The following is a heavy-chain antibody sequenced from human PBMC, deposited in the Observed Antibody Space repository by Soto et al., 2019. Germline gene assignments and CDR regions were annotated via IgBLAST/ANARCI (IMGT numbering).Heavy chain of an antibody. CDR3: ARYFMVPVDYFDY. V-gene: IGHV4-59*11. Sequence: SETLSLTCSVSGASINSHYWSWIRQPPGKGLEWIGQVFYSGSTNYNPSLKSRVTISIDTSTKQFSLKLTSATAADTAVYYCARYFMVPVDYFDYWGQGTLVTVSS. CDR2: VFYSGST. D-gene: IGHD3-10*01. CDR1: GASINSHY. J-gene: IGHJ4*02.